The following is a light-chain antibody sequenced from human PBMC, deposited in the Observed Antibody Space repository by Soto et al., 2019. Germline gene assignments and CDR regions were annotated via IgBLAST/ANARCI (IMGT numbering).Light chain of an antibody. Sequence: QSALTQPASVSGSPGQSITISCTGTSSDVGNSNRVSWYQHHPGTDPKVMIYEGIKWPSGVSIRFSGSKSGNTASLTISGLQAEDEADYYCSSYAGSGTWVFGGGTKLTVL. V-gene: IGLV2-23*01. CDR1: SSDVGNSNR. CDR2: EGI. CDR3: SSYAGSGTWV. J-gene: IGLJ3*02.